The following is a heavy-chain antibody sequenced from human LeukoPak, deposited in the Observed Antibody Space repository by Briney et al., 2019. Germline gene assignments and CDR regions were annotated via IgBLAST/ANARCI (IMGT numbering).Heavy chain of an antibody. Sequence: EASVKVSCKASGYTFINSAIGWVRQAPGQGLEWMGWISPYNGYTKYAESLQGRVTMTTDTSTSTAYMELRSLRSDDTAMYYCARVGASYDGLIDYWGQGTRVTVSS. D-gene: IGHD1-26*01. CDR1: GYTFINSA. V-gene: IGHV1-18*01. J-gene: IGHJ4*02. CDR2: ISPYNGYT. CDR3: ARVGASYDGLIDY.